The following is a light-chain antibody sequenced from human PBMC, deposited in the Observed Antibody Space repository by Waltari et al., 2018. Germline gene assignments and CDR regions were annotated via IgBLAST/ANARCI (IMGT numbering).Light chain of an antibody. CDR3: QQPPGT. CDR1: RDIRNY. V-gene: IGKV1-9*01. J-gene: IGKJ4*01. Sequence: DIQLTQSPSFLSASVGDRVTFTCRASRDIRNYLAWYQQKSGKAPKLLIFAASTFQSGVPARFSGSGSGTEFTLTSSSLQPEDLATYYCQQPPGTFGGGTKVEIK. CDR2: AAS.